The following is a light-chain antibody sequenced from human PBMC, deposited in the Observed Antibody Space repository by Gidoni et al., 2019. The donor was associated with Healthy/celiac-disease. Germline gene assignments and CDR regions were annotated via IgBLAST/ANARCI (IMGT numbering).Light chain of an antibody. CDR3: MQGTHWPPAWT. J-gene: IGKJ1*01. V-gene: IGKV2-30*01. Sequence: VVMTQSPLSLPVTLGQPASISCRSSKSLVYSDGNTYLNWFQQRPGQSPRRLIYKVSNRDSGVPDRFSGRGSGTDFTLKISRVEAEDVGVYYCMQGTHWPPAWTFGQGTKVEIK. CDR1: KSLVYSDGNTY. CDR2: KVS.